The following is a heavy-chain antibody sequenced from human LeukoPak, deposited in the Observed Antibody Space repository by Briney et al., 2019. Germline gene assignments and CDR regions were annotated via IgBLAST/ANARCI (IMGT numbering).Heavy chain of an antibody. D-gene: IGHD4-23*01. V-gene: IGHV3-53*01. Sequence: GGSLRLSCAASGFTVSSNYMSWVRQAPGKGLEWVSVIYSGGSTYYADSVKGRFTISRANSKNTLYLQMMGLRAEDTAVYYCAKDFDTTVVLDAFNMWGQGTLVAVSS. CDR1: GFTVSSNY. CDR3: AKDFDTTVVLDAFNM. CDR2: IYSGGST. J-gene: IGHJ3*02.